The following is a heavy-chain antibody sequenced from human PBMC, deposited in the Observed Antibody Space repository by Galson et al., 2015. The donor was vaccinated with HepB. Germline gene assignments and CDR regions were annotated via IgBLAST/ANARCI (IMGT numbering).Heavy chain of an antibody. CDR2: ISYDGSNK. J-gene: IGHJ3*02. V-gene: IGHV3-30*04. Sequence: SLRLSCAASGFTFSSYAMHWVRQAPGKGLEWVAVISYDGSNKYYADSVKGRFTISRDNSKNTLYLQMNSLGAEDTAVYYCARVAGYAFDIWGQGTMVTVSS. D-gene: IGHD2-15*01. CDR1: GFTFSSYA. CDR3: ARVAGYAFDI.